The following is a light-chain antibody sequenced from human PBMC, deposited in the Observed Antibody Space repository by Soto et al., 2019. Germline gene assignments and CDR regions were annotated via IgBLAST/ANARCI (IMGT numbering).Light chain of an antibody. CDR3: QQYGSSPTLT. V-gene: IGKV3-20*01. Sequence: EIVLTQSPGTLSLSPGERATLSCSPSQSVSSSYLASYQQKTGQAPRLLIYGASSRATGIPDRFSGSGSGTDFTLTISRLEPEDFAVYYCQQYGSSPTLTFGGGTQVDIK. J-gene: IGKJ4*01. CDR1: QSVSSSY. CDR2: GAS.